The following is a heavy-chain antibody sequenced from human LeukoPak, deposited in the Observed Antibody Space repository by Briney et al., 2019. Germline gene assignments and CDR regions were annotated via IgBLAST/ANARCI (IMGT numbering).Heavy chain of an antibody. CDR1: GFTFSNYW. CDR3: VKWRWQQSEFDY. D-gene: IGHD5-24*01. J-gene: IGHJ4*02. CDR2: IKQDESEK. Sequence: GGSLRLSCAASGFTFSNYWMSWVRQAPGKGLEWVANIKQDESEKYYVDSVKGRFTISRDNAKNSLYLQMNSLRAEDTAVYYCVKWRWQQSEFDYWGQGTLVTVSS. V-gene: IGHV3-7*01.